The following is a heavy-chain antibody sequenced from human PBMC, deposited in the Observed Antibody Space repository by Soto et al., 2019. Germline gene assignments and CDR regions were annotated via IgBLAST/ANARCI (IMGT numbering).Heavy chain of an antibody. CDR3: AREANGDYVGVLDP. V-gene: IGHV4-59*12. J-gene: IGHJ5*02. Sequence: PSETLSLTCTVSGGSISSYYWSWTRQPQGKGQEWIGHIYYSGSTNYNPSLKSRVTISVDTSKNQFSLKLSSVTAADTAVFFCAREANGDYVGVLDPWGQGIQVTVS. CDR1: GGSISSYY. D-gene: IGHD2-21*01. CDR2: IYYSGST.